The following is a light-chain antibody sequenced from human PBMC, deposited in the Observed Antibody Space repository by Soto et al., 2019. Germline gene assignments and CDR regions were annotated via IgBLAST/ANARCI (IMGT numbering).Light chain of an antibody. CDR1: TSDIGSYNH. CDR3: SSYTGSSPLVI. CDR2: DVS. Sequence: QSVLTQPPSVSGSPGQSVTISCTGTTSDIGSYNHVSWYRQSPGSAPKLMIYDVSNRPSGVPDRFFGSKSGNTASLIISGLQAEDEADSYCSSYTGSSPLVIFGGGTKLTVL. V-gene: IGLV2-18*02. J-gene: IGLJ2*01.